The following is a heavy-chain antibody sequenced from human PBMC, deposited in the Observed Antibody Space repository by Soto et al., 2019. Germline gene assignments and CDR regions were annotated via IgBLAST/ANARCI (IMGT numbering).Heavy chain of an antibody. CDR2: TRNKANSYTT. CDR3: ARVSLGYCSGGSCYSGGPLDY. D-gene: IGHD2-15*01. J-gene: IGHJ4*02. Sequence: EVQLVESGGGLVQPGGSLRLSCAASGFTFSDHYMDWVRQAPGKGLEWVGRTRNKANSYTTEYAASVKGRFTISRDDSKNSLYLQMNSLKTEDTAVYYCARVSLGYCSGGSCYSGGPLDYWGQGTLVTVSS. V-gene: IGHV3-72*01. CDR1: GFTFSDHY.